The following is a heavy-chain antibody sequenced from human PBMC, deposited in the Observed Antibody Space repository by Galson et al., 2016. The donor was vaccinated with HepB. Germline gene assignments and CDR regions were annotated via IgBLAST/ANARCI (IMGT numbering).Heavy chain of an antibody. J-gene: IGHJ4*02. V-gene: IGHV4-4*02. D-gene: IGHD1-26*01. CDR2: IYHSGST. Sequence: ETLSLTCAVSAGSISSTNWWIWVRQPPGKGLQWIGEIYHSGSTNYNPSLKSRVTMSIDKSKNQFSLRLTSVTAADTAVYYCARGVRPTIPDYWGQGTLVTVSS. CDR1: AGSISSTNW. CDR3: ARGVRPTIPDY.